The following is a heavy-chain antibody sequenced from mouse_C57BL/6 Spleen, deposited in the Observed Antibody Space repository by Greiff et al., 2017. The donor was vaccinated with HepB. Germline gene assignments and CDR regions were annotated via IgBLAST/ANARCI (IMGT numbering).Heavy chain of an antibody. CDR1: GYTFTSYW. CDR3: AIYYDSNYYAMDY. CDR2: IDPSDSET. V-gene: IGHV1-52*01. J-gene: IGHJ4*01. Sequence: QVQLQQPGAELVRPGSSVKLSCKASGYTFTSYWMHWVKQRPLQGLEWIGNIDPSDSETHYNQKFKDKATLTVDKSSSTAYMQLSSLTSEDSAVYYCAIYYDSNYYAMDYWGQGTSVTVSS. D-gene: IGHD2-4*01.